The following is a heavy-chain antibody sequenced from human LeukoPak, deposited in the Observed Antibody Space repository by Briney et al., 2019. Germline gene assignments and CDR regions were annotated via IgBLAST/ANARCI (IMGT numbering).Heavy chain of an antibody. J-gene: IGHJ4*02. D-gene: IGHD6-13*01. CDR1: GYTFTGYD. CDR2: MNPNSGNT. CDR3: ARGSAAAGER. Sequence: GASVKVSCKASGYTFTGYDFNWVRQAPGQGLEWMGWMNPNSGNTGYAQKFQGRVTMTRNTSISTAYMELSSLRSEDTAVYYCARGSAAAGERWGQGTLVTVSS. V-gene: IGHV1-8*01.